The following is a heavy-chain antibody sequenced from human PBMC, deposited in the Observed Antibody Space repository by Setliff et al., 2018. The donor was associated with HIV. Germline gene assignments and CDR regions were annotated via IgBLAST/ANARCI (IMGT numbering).Heavy chain of an antibody. CDR3: ARNPQKGIQPLLLAS. V-gene: IGHV4-59*01. Sequence: PSETLSLTCTVSGGSISTYFWSWVRQTPGKGLEWIGYIYYTGSTSYNPSFGSRVTISVDTSKNQFSLMLDSVTAADTAVYYCARNPQKGIQPLLLASWGPGTLVTVSS. CDR2: IYYTGST. J-gene: IGHJ4*02. CDR1: GGSISTYF. D-gene: IGHD2-15*01.